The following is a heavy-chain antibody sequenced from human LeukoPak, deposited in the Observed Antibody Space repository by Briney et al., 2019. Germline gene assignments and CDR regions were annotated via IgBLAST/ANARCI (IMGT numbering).Heavy chain of an antibody. CDR1: GFTVSSNY. CDR3: ARSRPGPRARYDAFDI. J-gene: IGHJ3*02. CDR2: TYSGGTT. V-gene: IGHV3-53*01. Sequence: GGSLRLSCAASGFTVSSNYMSWVRQAPGKGLEWVSVTYSGGTTYYTDSVKGRFTISRDNSKNTLYLQMNSLRAEDTAVYYCARSRPGPRARYDAFDIWGQGTMVTVSS. D-gene: IGHD1-14*01.